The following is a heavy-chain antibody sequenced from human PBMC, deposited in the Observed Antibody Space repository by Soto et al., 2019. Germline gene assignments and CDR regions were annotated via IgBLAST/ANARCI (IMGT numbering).Heavy chain of an antibody. CDR2: VYYNENT. V-gene: IGHV4-39*01. J-gene: IGHJ5*02. CDR3: ARRERYYGSPGWFDP. Sequence: ETLSLTCTVSGGSISSYYWGWIRQPPGKGLEWIGTVYYNENTYYNPSLKSRVTITVDTAKNQFSLNLRSVTAADTAMYFCARRERYYGSPGWFDPWGPGTLVTVSS. D-gene: IGHD3-10*01. CDR1: GGSISSYY.